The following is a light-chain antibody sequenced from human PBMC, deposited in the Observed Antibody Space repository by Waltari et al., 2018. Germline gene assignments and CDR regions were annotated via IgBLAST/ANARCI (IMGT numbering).Light chain of an antibody. CDR2: GST. Sequence: QSVLTQPPSVSVAPGQRVTISCTGSGSNIGAGYDVPWYQQLPRAAPKLLIYGSTSRPLGVPARFFGSTSGTSASLAITGLQAEDEADYYCQSYDTSLSVVFGGGTKLTVL. CDR3: QSYDTSLSVV. CDR1: GSNIGAGYD. V-gene: IGLV1-40*01. J-gene: IGLJ3*02.